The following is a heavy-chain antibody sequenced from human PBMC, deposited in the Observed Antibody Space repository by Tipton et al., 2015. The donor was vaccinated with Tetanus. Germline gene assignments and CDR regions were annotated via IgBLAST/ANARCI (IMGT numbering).Heavy chain of an antibody. Sequence: GLVKPSETLSLTCTVSGGSVSSGSYYWSWIRQPPGKGLEWIGYFFYSGSTNYNPSLKSRVSMAVGTSKNQFSLQLRSVTAADTAVYYCARGDGYHYYCHMDVWGRGTTVTVSS. D-gene: IGHD1-26*01. V-gene: IGHV4-61*01. J-gene: IGHJ6*04. CDR3: ARGDGYHYYCHMDV. CDR2: FFYSGST. CDR1: GGSVSSGSYY.